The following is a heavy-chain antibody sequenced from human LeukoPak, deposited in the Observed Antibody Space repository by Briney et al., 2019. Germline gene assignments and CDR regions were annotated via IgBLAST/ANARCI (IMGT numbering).Heavy chain of an antibody. CDR3: ARDSDTSGYYPLVDY. CDR1: GYTFTSYY. Sequence: ASVKVSCTPSGYTFTSYYMHWVRQAPGQGLEWMGIINPSGGRTTYAQKIQGRVTMTRDTSTSTVYMELSGLRSEDTAVYYCARDSDTSGYYPLVDYWGQGTLVTVSS. CDR2: INPSGGRT. V-gene: IGHV1-46*01. J-gene: IGHJ4*02. D-gene: IGHD3-22*01.